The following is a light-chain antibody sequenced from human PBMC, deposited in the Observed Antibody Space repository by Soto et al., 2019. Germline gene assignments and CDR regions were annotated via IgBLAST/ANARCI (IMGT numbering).Light chain of an antibody. J-gene: IGLJ2*01. V-gene: IGLV2-14*01. CDR3: SSYRSSSTPVV. CDR1: SSDVGGYNY. Sequence: QSVLTQPASVSGSPGQSITMSCTGTSSDVGGYNYVSWYQQHPGKAPKLMIYDVSNRPSGVSNRFSGSKSGNTASLTISGLQAEDEADYYCSSYRSSSTPVVFGGGTKLTVL. CDR2: DVS.